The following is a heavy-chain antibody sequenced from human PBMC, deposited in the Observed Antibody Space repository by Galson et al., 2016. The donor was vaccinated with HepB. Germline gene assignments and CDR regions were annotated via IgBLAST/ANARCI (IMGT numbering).Heavy chain of an antibody. CDR2: IIPVFDTA. Sequence: SVKVSCKVSGGTLSTSSINWVRQAPGQGLEWLGQIIPVFDTAKYAERFLGRVTITADESTSTVYMKLSSLRSEDSAVYYCARGYDDSGYYYHYFQYWGQGTLVTVSS. CDR3: ARGYDDSGYYYHYFQY. CDR1: GGTLSTSS. J-gene: IGHJ1*01. D-gene: IGHD3-22*01. V-gene: IGHV1-69*13.